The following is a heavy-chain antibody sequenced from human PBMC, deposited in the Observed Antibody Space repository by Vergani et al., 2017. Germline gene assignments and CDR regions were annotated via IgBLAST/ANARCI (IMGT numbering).Heavy chain of an antibody. V-gene: IGHV4-30-4*01. CDR2: IYYSGST. J-gene: IGHJ5*02. CDR3: ARGHDARLPPRRWFDP. Sequence: QVQLQGSGPGLVKPSQTLSLTCTVSGGSISSGDYYWSWIRQPPGKGLEWIGYIYYSGSTYYNPSLKSRVTISVDTSKNQFSLKLSSVTAADTAVYYCARGHDARLPPRRWFDPWGQGTLVTVSS. D-gene: IGHD5-18*01. CDR1: GGSISSGDYY.